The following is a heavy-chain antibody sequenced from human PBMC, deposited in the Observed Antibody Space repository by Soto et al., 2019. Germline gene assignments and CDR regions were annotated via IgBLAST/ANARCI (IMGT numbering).Heavy chain of an antibody. J-gene: IGHJ6*03. CDR2: FDPEDGET. Sequence: ASVQVSCKVSGYTLTELSMHWVRQAPGKGLEWTGGFDPEDGETFYAQKFQGRVTMTEDTSTDTAYMELSSLRSEDTAVYYCATLDFWSGPSPAYYYMDVWGKGTTVTVSS. V-gene: IGHV1-24*01. CDR3: ATLDFWSGPSPAYYYMDV. CDR1: GYTLTELS. D-gene: IGHD3-3*01.